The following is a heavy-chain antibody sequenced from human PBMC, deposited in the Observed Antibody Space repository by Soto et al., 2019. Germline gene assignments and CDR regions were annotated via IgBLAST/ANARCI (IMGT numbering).Heavy chain of an antibody. CDR3: ATGGVATTQYYYYYGMDV. D-gene: IGHD5-12*01. V-gene: IGHV3-43*01. Sequence: GGSLRLSFAASGFTFDDYTMHWVRQAPGKGLEWVSLISWDGGSTYYADSVKGRFTISRDNSKNSLYLQMNSLRTEDTALYYCATGGVATTQYYYYYGMDVWGQGTTVTVSS. CDR1: GFTFDDYT. CDR2: ISWDGGST. J-gene: IGHJ6*02.